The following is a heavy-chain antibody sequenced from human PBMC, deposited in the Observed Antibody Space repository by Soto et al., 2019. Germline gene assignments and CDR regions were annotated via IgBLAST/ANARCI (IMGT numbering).Heavy chain of an antibody. V-gene: IGHV4-31*03. Sequence: QVQLQESGPGLVKPSQTLSLTCTVSGGSISSGGYYWSWIRQHPGKGLEWIGYIYYSGSTYYNPSLKSRVTISVDTSKNQFSLKLSSVTAADTAVDYCARVPGYCSGGSCYSDIWFDPWGQGTLVTVSS. CDR1: GGSISSGGYY. CDR3: ARVPGYCSGGSCYSDIWFDP. CDR2: IYYSGST. D-gene: IGHD2-15*01. J-gene: IGHJ5*02.